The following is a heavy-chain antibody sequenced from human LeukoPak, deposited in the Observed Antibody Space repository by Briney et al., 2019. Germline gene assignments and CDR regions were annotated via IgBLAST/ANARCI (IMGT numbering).Heavy chain of an antibody. V-gene: IGHV3-7*01. CDR3: ARPGIAAAGVPLPTYFDY. D-gene: IGHD6-13*01. CDR1: GFTFSSYW. J-gene: IGHJ4*02. Sequence: GGSLRLSCAASGFTFSSYWMSWVRQAPGKGLEWVANIKQDGSEKYYVDSVKGRFTISRDNSKNTLYLQMNSLRAEDTAVYYCARPGIAAAGVPLPTYFDYWGQGTLVTVSS. CDR2: IKQDGSEK.